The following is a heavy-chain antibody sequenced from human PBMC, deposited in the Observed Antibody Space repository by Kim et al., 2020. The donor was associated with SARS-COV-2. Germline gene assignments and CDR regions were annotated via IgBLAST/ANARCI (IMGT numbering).Heavy chain of an antibody. D-gene: IGHD2-2*01. CDR2: IYSGGSST. Sequence: GGSLRLSCAASGFTFSSYAMSWVRQAPGKGLEWVSVIYSGGSSTNYADSVKGRFTISRDNSKNTLYLQMNSLRAEDTAVYYCANVGYCSSTSCYGMDVWGQGTTGTVSS. V-gene: IGHV3-23*03. J-gene: IGHJ6*02. CDR1: GFTFSSYA. CDR3: ANVGYCSSTSCYGMDV.